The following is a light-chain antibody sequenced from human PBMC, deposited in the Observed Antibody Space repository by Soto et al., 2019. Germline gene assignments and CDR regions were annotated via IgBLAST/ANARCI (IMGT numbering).Light chain of an antibody. Sequence: DTQISQSPSSLSASVGDRVTITCRASQSISNNLDWYQQKPGKAPNLLIYTASSLRSGVPSRFSGSGSGTYFTLTISSLQPEDFATYYCQQAYSTPLTFGGGTRWIS. V-gene: IGKV1-39*01. CDR2: TAS. CDR1: QSISNN. CDR3: QQAYSTPLT. J-gene: IGKJ4*01.